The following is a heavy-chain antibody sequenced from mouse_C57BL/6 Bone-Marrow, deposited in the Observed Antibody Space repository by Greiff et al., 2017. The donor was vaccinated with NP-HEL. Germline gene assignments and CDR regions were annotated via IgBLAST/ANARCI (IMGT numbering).Heavy chain of an antibody. CDR2: ISDGGSYT. CDR1: GFTFSSYA. D-gene: IGHD2-2*01. Sequence: EVKLEESGGGLVKPGGSLKLSCAASGFTFSSYAMSWVRQTPEKRLEWVATISDGGSYTYYPDNVKGRFTISSDNAKNNLYLQRSHLKSEDTAMYYCARNLLWLRLYFDYWGQGTTLTVSS. J-gene: IGHJ2*01. CDR3: ARNLLWLRLYFDY. V-gene: IGHV5-4*03.